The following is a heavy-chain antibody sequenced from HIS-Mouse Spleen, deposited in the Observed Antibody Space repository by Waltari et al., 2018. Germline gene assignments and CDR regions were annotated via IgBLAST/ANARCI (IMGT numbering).Heavy chain of an antibody. CDR3: ASHHIAALDY. CDR2: ISYDGSNK. Sequence: QVQLVESGGGVVQPGRSLRLSCPASGFPLRASAMPWGRQAPGKGLEWGASISYDGSNKYYADSVKGRFTISRDNSKNTLYLQMNSLRAEDTAVYYCASHHIAALDYWGQGTLVTVSS. V-gene: IGHV3-30-3*01. D-gene: IGHD6-6*01. J-gene: IGHJ4*02. CDR1: GFPLRASA.